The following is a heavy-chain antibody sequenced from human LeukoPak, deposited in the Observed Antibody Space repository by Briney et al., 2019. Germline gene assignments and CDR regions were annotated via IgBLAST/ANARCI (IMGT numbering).Heavy chain of an antibody. CDR2: INPNSGGT. Sequence: ASVKVSCKASGYTFSGYYLHWVRLAPGRGLEWLGWINPNSGGTTYAQKFRGRVTMTRDTSINTAYMELSGLISNDTAVYYCARDPKSVPLWGQGTLVTVSS. CDR3: ARDPKSVPL. V-gene: IGHV1-2*02. J-gene: IGHJ4*02. CDR1: GYTFSGYY.